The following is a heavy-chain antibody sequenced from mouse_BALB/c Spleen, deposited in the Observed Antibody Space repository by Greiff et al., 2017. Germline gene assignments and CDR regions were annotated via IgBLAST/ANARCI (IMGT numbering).Heavy chain of an antibody. Sequence: VQLQQSGAELVRPGVSVKLSCKGSGYTFTDYAMHWVKQSHAKSLEWIGVISTYYGDASYNQKFKGKATMTVDKSSSTAYMELARLTSEDSAIYYYDRGTYYGSSYAMDYWGQGTSVTVSS. D-gene: IGHD1-1*01. CDR3: DRGTYYGSSYAMDY. V-gene: IGHV1S137*01. CDR2: ISTYYGDA. CDR1: GYTFTDYA. J-gene: IGHJ4*01.